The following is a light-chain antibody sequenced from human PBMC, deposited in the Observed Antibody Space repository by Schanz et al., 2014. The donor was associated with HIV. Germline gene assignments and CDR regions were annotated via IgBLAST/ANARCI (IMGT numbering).Light chain of an antibody. CDR3: GTWDTNLSAGRV. V-gene: IGLV1-51*01. CDR1: NSNIGSNY. Sequence: QSVLTQPPSVSAAPGQKVTISCSGSNSNIGSNYVSWYQQLPGTAPKLLIYDNNKRPSGIPDRFSGSKSGTSATLGITGLQTGDEADYYCGTWDTNLSAGRVFGGGTKLTVL. CDR2: DNN. J-gene: IGLJ3*02.